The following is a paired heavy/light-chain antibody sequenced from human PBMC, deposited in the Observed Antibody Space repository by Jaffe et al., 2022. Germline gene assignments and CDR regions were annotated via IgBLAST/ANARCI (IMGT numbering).Heavy chain of an antibody. CDR1: GGSFSGYY. V-gene: IGHV4-34*01. Sequence: QVQLQQWGAGLLKPSETLSLTCAVYGGSFSGYYWSWIRQPPGKGLEWIGEINHSGSTNYNPSLKSRVTISVDTSKNQFSLKLSSVTAADTAVYYCASRAPRTKRRVYYGSGSQSNYYMDVWGKGTTVTVSS. CDR3: ASRAPRTKRRVYYGSGSQSNYYMDV. J-gene: IGHJ6*03. D-gene: IGHD3-10*01. CDR2: INHSGST.
Light chain of an antibody. J-gene: IGLJ3*02. Sequence: QSVLTQPPSVSGAPGQRVTISCTGSSSNIGAGYDVHWYQQLPGTAPKLLIYGNSNRPSGVPDRFSGSKSGTSASLAITGLQAEDEADYYCQSYDSSLSGTAWVFGGGTKLTVL. V-gene: IGLV1-40*01. CDR2: GNS. CDR1: SSNIGAGYD. CDR3: QSYDSSLSGTAWV.